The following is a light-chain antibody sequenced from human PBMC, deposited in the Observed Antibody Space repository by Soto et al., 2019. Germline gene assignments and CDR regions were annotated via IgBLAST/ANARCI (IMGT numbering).Light chain of an antibody. V-gene: IGKV3-15*01. CDR1: QSVSSN. CDR3: QKYNNWPLT. J-gene: IGKJ4*01. CDR2: GAS. Sequence: EIVMTQSPATLSVSPGERATLSCRASQSVSSNLAWYQQKPGQAPRLLIFGASTRATGIPARFSGSGSGTEFTLTISSLQSEDFAVYFCQKYNNWPLTFGGGTKVEIK.